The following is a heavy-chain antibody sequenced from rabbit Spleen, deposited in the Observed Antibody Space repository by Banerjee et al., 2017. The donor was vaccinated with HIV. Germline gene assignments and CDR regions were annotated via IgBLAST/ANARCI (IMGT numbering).Heavy chain of an antibody. J-gene: IGHJ4*01. CDR1: GFSLSNIYW. CDR3: TRDDGSGHYIDGYFNL. D-gene: IGHD1-1*01. Sequence: QEQLVESGGGLVQPEGSLTLTCTASGFSLSNIYWISWVRQAPGKGLEWIGFIYTGNGKNYYASWAKGRFTISKTSSTTVTLQVTSLTAADTATYFCTRDDGSGHYIDGYFNLWGPGTLVTVS. CDR2: IYTGNGKN. V-gene: IGHV1S45*01.